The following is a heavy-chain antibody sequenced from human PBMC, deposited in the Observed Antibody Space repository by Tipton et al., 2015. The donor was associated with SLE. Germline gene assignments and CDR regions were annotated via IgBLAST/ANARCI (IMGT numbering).Heavy chain of an antibody. Sequence: QLVQSGAEVKPSQTLSLTCVISGDSVSSNNAAWNWIRQSPSRGLEWLGRTYYRSKWFNNYAVSVQSRITFNSDTSKNQFSLRLNSVTPEDTAVYYCARTCSGGSCYSFDSWGQGTLVTVSS. V-gene: IGHV6-1*01. CDR3: ARTCSGGSCYSFDS. D-gene: IGHD2-15*01. CDR2: TYYRSKWFN. J-gene: IGHJ4*02. CDR1: GDSVSSNNAA.